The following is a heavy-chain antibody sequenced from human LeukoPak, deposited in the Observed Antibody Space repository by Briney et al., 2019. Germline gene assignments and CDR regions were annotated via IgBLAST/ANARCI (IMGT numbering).Heavy chain of an antibody. CDR1: GGSISSGSYY. Sequence: PSETLSLTCTVSGGSISSGSYYWSWIRQPAGKGLEWIGRIYTSGSTNYNPSLKSRVTISVDTSKNQFSLKLSSVTAADTAVYYCARVQDRYYYDSSGYTHWGQGTLVTVSS. CDR2: IYTSGST. V-gene: IGHV4-61*02. D-gene: IGHD3-22*01. CDR3: ARVQDRYYYDSSGYTH. J-gene: IGHJ4*02.